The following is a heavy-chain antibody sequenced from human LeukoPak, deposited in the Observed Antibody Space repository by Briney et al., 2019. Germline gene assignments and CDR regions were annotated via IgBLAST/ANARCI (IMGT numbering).Heavy chain of an antibody. Sequence: PSETLSLTCAVHGGSFSGYYWSWIRQPPGKGLEWIGEINHSGSTNYNPSLKSRVTISVDTSKNQFSLKLSSVTAADTAVYYCARGRRIAARRHYYYMDVWGKGTTVTVSS. CDR2: INHSGST. V-gene: IGHV4-34*01. CDR3: ARGRRIAARRHYYYMDV. J-gene: IGHJ6*03. CDR1: GGSFSGYY. D-gene: IGHD6-6*01.